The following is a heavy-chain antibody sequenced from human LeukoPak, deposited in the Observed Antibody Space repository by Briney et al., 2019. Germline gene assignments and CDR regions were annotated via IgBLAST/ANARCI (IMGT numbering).Heavy chain of an antibody. CDR3: ATDPRTTVFGTFRYYYMDV. CDR1: GYTFTSYY. Sequence: ASVKVSCKASGYTFTSYYMHWVRQAPGQGLEWMGIINPSGGSTSYAQKFQGRVTMTRDTSTSTVYMELSSLRSEDTAVYYCATDPRTTVFGTFRYYYMDVWGEGTTVAVSS. D-gene: IGHD3-3*01. CDR2: INPSGGST. J-gene: IGHJ6*03. V-gene: IGHV1-46*01.